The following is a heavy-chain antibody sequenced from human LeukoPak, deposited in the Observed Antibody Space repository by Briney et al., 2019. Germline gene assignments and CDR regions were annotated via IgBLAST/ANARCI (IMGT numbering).Heavy chain of an antibody. CDR3: ARQRGSGTWAFDC. Sequence: PSETLSLTCTVSGGSISNYYWSWIRQPPGEGLGWIGYIYYSGNTNYNPSLKSRVTISVDTSKNEFSLKLTSMTAADTAVYYCARQRGSGTWAFDCWGQGTLVTVSS. D-gene: IGHD3-10*01. CDR2: IYYSGNT. CDR1: GGSISNYY. V-gene: IGHV4-59*08. J-gene: IGHJ4*02.